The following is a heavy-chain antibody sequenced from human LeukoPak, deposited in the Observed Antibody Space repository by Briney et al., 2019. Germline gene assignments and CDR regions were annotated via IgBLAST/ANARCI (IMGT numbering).Heavy chain of an antibody. CDR3: ARGWDILTGTDY. D-gene: IGHD3-9*01. J-gene: IGHJ4*02. CDR2: IYSGGST. CDR1: GFTVSSNY. V-gene: IGHV3-53*01. Sequence: SGGSLRLSCAASGFTVSSNYVSWVRQAPGKGLEWVSVIYSGGSTYYADSVKGRFTISRDNSKNTLYLQMNSLRAEDTAVYYCARGWDILTGTDYWGQGTLVTVSS.